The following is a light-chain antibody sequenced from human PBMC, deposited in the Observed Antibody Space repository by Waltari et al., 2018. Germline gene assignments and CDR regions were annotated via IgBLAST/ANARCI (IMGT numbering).Light chain of an antibody. CDR3: SSYASSSTYV. CDR2: EVS. Sequence: QSALTQPASVSGSPGQSITISCTGTSSALGGYNYVSWFQQHPGNPPKLMVYEVSQRPAGGSNLFAGSRSGNTASLSISGLQSEDEADYYSSSYASSSTYVFGTGPKVTVL. CDR1: SSALGGYNY. J-gene: IGLJ1*01. V-gene: IGLV2-14*01.